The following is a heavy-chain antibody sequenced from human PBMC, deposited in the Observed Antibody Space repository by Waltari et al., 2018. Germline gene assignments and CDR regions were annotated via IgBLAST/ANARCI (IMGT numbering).Heavy chain of an antibody. J-gene: IGHJ4*02. D-gene: IGHD2-2*01. CDR3: ARAALGYCSSTSCKHFDY. Sequence: QVQLVQSGAEVKKPGASVKVSCKASGYTFTSYAMHWVRQAPGQRLEWMGWINAGNGNTKYSQKFQGRVTITRDTSASTAYMELSSLRSEDTAVYYCARAALGYCSSTSCKHFDYWGQGTLVTVSS. CDR2: INAGNGNT. CDR1: GYTFTSYA. V-gene: IGHV1-3*01.